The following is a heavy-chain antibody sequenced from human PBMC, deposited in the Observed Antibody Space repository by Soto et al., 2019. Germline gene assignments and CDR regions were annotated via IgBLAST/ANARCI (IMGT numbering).Heavy chain of an antibody. V-gene: IGHV3-30-3*01. CDR2: ISYDGSNK. Sequence: QVQLVESGGGVVQPGRSLRLSCAASGFTFGSYAMHWVRQAPGKGLEWVAVISYDGSNKYYADSVNGRFTISRDSSKKTLSLQMNGLRAEDTAVYYCARRGGGQQLVERSGWFDPWGQGTLVTVSS. D-gene: IGHD6-13*01. CDR1: GFTFGSYA. J-gene: IGHJ5*02. CDR3: ARRGGGQQLVERSGWFDP.